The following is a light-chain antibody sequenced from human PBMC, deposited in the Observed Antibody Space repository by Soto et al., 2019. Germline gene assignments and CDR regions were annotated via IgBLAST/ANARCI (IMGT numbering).Light chain of an antibody. CDR3: LQDYNSPRT. CDR1: QGIRND. Sequence: AIQMTQSPSSLSASVGDRVTITCRASQGIRNDLGWYQQKPGKAPKLLIYAASSLHSGVPSRFSGSGSGTDFTLTISSLQPEDFATYYSLQDYNSPRTFGQGTKMDIK. V-gene: IGKV1-6*01. J-gene: IGKJ1*01. CDR2: AAS.